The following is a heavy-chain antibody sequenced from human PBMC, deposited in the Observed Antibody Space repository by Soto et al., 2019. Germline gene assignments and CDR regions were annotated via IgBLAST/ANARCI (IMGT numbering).Heavy chain of an antibody. CDR3: ARDSQYYDFWSGLNWFDP. J-gene: IGHJ5*02. V-gene: IGHV1-2*02. CDR2: INPNSGGT. D-gene: IGHD3-3*01. Sequence: ASVKVSCKASGYTFTGYYMHWVRQAPGQGLEWMGWINPNSGGTNYAQKFQGRVTMTRDTSISTAYMVLSRLRSDDTAVYYCARDSQYYDFWSGLNWFDPWGQGTLVTVSS. CDR1: GYTFTGYY.